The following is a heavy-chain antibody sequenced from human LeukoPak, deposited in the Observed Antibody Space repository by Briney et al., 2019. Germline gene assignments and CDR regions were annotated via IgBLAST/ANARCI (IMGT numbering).Heavy chain of an antibody. CDR3: ARDDCSSTSCYPPRYYYMDV. J-gene: IGHJ6*03. D-gene: IGHD2-2*01. CDR2: IIPIFGTA. Sequence: VASVKVSCKASGGTFSSYAISWVRQAPGQGLEWMGGIIPIFGTANYVQKFQGRVTITADESTSTAYMEPSSLRSEDTAVYYCARDDCSSTSCYPPRYYYMDVWGKGTTVTVSS. V-gene: IGHV1-69*01. CDR1: GGTFSSYA.